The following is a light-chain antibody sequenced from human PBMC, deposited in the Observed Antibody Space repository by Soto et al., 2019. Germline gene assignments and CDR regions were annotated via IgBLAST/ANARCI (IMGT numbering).Light chain of an antibody. CDR1: QSISSW. CDR2: KAS. J-gene: IGKJ1*01. CDR3: QQYNSYSQT. V-gene: IGKV1-5*03. Sequence: DIQMTQSPSTLSASVGDRVTITCRASQSISSWLAWCQQKPGKAPKLLIYKASSLESGVPSRFSGSGSGTEFTLTISSLQPDDFATYYCQQYNSYSQTFGQGTKVDIK.